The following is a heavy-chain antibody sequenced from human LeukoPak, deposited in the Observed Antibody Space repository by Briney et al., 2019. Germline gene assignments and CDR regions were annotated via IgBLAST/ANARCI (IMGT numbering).Heavy chain of an antibody. CDR1: GFTLSSYG. D-gene: IGHD6-19*01. V-gene: IGHV3-33*06. Sequence: AGGSLRLSCAASGFTLSSYGMHWVRQAPGKGLEWVAVIWYDGSNKYYADSVKGRFTISRDNSKNTLYLQMNSLRAEDTAVYYCAKGIYSSGWSYFDYWGHGTLVTVSS. CDR3: AKGIYSSGWSYFDY. CDR2: IWYDGSNK. J-gene: IGHJ4*01.